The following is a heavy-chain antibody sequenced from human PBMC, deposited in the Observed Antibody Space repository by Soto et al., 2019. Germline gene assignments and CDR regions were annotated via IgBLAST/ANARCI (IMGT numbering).Heavy chain of an antibody. V-gene: IGHV1-69*13. Sequence: SVKVSCTASGGNFSRYGISWVRQAPGQGLEWMGGIIPIFGTANYAQKLQGRVTITADESTSTAYMEVRSLRSEDTAVYYCARGPRGGPDSLVDWFDPWGQGTLVTVSS. CDR1: GGNFSRYG. D-gene: IGHD1-26*01. CDR3: ARGPRGGPDSLVDWFDP. J-gene: IGHJ5*02. CDR2: IIPIFGTA.